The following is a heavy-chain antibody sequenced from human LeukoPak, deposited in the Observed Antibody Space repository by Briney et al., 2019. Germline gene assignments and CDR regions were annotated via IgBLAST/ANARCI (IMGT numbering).Heavy chain of an antibody. V-gene: IGHV1-18*01. D-gene: IGHD3-10*01. CDR1: GYSFTSYG. J-gene: IGHJ6*02. Sequence: ASVKVSCKASGYSFTSYGINWVRQAPGQGLEWMGWISGYNGNTKYAENFQGRVTMTTDTSTSTAYMELRSLRSDDTAVYYCARELGGAGSYFFHYYAMDVWGQGTTVTVSS. CDR3: ARELGGAGSYFFHYYAMDV. CDR2: ISGYNGNT.